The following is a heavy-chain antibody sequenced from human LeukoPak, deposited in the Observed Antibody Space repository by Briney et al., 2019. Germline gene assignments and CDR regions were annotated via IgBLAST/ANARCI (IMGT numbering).Heavy chain of an antibody. CDR2: IYYSGST. CDR1: GGSISSYY. V-gene: IGHV4-59*01. D-gene: IGHD1-1*01. J-gene: IGHJ5*02. CDR3: ARSKSPRERYAFDP. Sequence: SETLSLTCTVSGGSISSYYWSWIRQPPGKGLEWIGYIYYSGSTNYNPSLTNRVTISVDTSKNQFSLKLSTVTAADTAVYYCARSKSPRERYAFDPWGQGTLVTVSS.